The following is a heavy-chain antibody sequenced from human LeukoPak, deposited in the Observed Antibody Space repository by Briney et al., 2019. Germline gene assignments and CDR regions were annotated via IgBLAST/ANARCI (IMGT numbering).Heavy chain of an antibody. Sequence: GASVKVSCKASGYTFTSYDINWVRQATGQGLEWMGWMNPNSGNTGYAQKFQGRVTMTRNTSISTAYMELSSLGSEDTAVYYCARGPYPYQLLYRGDDWFDPWGQGTLVTVSS. J-gene: IGHJ5*02. V-gene: IGHV1-8*01. D-gene: IGHD2-2*02. CDR3: ARGPYPYQLLYRGDDWFDP. CDR1: GYTFTSYD. CDR2: MNPNSGNT.